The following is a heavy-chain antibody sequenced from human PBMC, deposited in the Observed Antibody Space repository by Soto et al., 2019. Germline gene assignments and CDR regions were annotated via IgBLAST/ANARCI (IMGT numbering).Heavy chain of an antibody. D-gene: IGHD3-3*01. CDR2: ISGSGGST. CDR1: GFTFSSYA. J-gene: IGHJ1*01. CDR3: AKDSDFWSGTEYFQH. Sequence: EVQLLESGGGLVQPGGSLRLSCAASGFTFSSYAMSWVRQAPGKGLGWVSAISGSGGSTYYADSVKGRFTISRDNSKNTLYLQMNSLRAEDTAVYYCAKDSDFWSGTEYFQHWGQGTLVTVSS. V-gene: IGHV3-23*01.